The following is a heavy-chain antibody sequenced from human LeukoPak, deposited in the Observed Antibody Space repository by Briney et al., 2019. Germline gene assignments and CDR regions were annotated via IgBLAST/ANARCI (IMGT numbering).Heavy chain of an antibody. D-gene: IGHD3-3*01. CDR3: ARDDRITIFGVVISMDV. CDR1: GFTFSSYG. Sequence: SGRSLRLSCAASGFTFSSYGMHWVRQAPGKGLEWVAVIWYDGSNKYYADSVKGRFTISRDNSKNTLYLQMNSLRAEDTAVYYCARDDRITIFGVVISMDVWGKGTTVTVSS. V-gene: IGHV3-33*01. J-gene: IGHJ6*03. CDR2: IWYDGSNK.